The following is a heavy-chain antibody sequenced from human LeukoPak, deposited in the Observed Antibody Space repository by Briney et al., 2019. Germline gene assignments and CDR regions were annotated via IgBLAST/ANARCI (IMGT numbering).Heavy chain of an antibody. J-gene: IGHJ4*02. Sequence: ASVKDSCKASGYTFTGYYMHWVRQAPGQGLEWMGWINPNSGGTNYAQKFQGRVTMTRDTSISTAYMELSRLRSDDTAVYYCARVAWDQDYFDYWGQGTLVTVSS. D-gene: IGHD1-26*01. CDR1: GYTFTGYY. CDR3: ARVAWDQDYFDY. V-gene: IGHV1-2*02. CDR2: INPNSGGT.